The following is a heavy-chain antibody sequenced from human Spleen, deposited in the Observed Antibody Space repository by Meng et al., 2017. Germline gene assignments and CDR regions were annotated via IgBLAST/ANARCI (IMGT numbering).Heavy chain of an antibody. CDR1: GYTFISYG. CDR2: ISAYNGNT. Sequence: QVELVQSGAEVKKPCASVKVGCKASGYTFISYGISGVRQAPGQGLEWMGWISAYNGNTYYAEKVQDRLTMPTDTSTSTAYMELRSLRSDDTAVYYCARDDYGDPLGSWGQGTLVTVSS. CDR3: ARDDYGDPLGS. D-gene: IGHD4/OR15-4a*01. V-gene: IGHV1-18*01. J-gene: IGHJ5*02.